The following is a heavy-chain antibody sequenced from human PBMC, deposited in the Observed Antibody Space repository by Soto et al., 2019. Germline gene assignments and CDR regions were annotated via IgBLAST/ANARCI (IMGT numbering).Heavy chain of an antibody. CDR2: IYSGGST. Sequence: PGGSLRISCAASGLTVWSKYMSWVRQAPGKGLEWVSVIYSGGSTYYADSVKGRFTISRDISKNTLYLQMNSLRAEDTAVYYCARGALYYGFWSGYSAYWGQGTLVTVSS. D-gene: IGHD3-3*01. V-gene: IGHV3-53*01. CDR1: GLTVWSKY. J-gene: IGHJ4*02. CDR3: ARGALYYGFWSGYSAY.